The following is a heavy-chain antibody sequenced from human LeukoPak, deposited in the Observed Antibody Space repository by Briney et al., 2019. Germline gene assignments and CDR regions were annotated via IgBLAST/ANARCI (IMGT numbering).Heavy chain of an antibody. J-gene: IGHJ4*02. Sequence: SETLSLTCTVSGGSISSYYWSWIRQPPGKGLEWIGYIYYSGSTNYNPSLKSRVTISVDTSKNQFSLKLSSVTAADTAVYYCARLGHSYGSFDYWGQGTLVTVSS. CDR1: GGSISSYY. CDR3: ARLGHSYGSFDY. D-gene: IGHD5-18*01. CDR2: IYYSGST. V-gene: IGHV4-59*08.